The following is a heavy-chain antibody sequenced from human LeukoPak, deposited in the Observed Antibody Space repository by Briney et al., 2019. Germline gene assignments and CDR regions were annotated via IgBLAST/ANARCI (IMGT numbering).Heavy chain of an antibody. D-gene: IGHD3-10*01. CDR2: IYTSGST. CDR3: ARVRVWFGELFHPYYYYYMDV. V-gene: IGHV4-61*02. J-gene: IGHJ6*03. CDR1: GGSISSGSYY. Sequence: PSQTLSLTCTVSGGSISSGSYYWSWIRQPAGKGLEWIGRIYTSGSTNYNPSLKSRVTISVDTSKNQFSLKLSSVTAADTAVYYCARVRVWFGELFHPYYYYYMDVWGKGTTVTVSS.